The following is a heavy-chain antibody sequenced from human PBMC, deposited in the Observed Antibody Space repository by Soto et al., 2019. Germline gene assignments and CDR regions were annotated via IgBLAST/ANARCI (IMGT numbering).Heavy chain of an antibody. Sequence: QVQLVQSGAEVKKPGSSVKVSCKASGGTFSSYAISWVRQAPGQGLEWMGGIIPIFGTANYAQKFQGRVTITAHEATSTAYMELSRLRSEDTAVYYGARSAGGWYYFDYWGQGTLVTVSS. CDR2: IIPIFGTA. CDR3: ARSAGGWYYFDY. D-gene: IGHD6-19*01. V-gene: IGHV1-69*12. CDR1: GGTFSSYA. J-gene: IGHJ4*02.